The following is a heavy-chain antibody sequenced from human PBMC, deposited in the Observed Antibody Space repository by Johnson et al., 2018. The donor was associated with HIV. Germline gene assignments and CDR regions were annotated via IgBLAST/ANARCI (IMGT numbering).Heavy chain of an antibody. Sequence: VQLVESGGGLVQPGGSLRLSCAASGFTFSSYWMSWVRQAPGKGLEWVSLIYGGGTTYYADSVKGRFTISRDNAKNSLYLQMNSLRAEDTALYYCAKDINAGGSRGNAAFDIWGQGTMVTVSS. D-gene: IGHD6-13*01. CDR1: GFTFSSYW. V-gene: IGHV3-66*02. CDR3: AKDINAGGSRGNAAFDI. CDR2: IYGGGTT. J-gene: IGHJ3*02.